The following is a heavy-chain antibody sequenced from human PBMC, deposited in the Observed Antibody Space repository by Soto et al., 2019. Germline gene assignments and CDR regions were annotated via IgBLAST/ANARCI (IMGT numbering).Heavy chain of an antibody. Sequence: SGPTLVNPTQTLTLTCTFSGFSLSTSGVGVGWIRQPPGKALEWMALIYWDDDKRYSPSLRSRLTITKDTSKNQVVLTMTNMDSVDTATYYRAHTYYYDSSGYSDAFDIWGQGTMVTFSS. J-gene: IGHJ3*02. CDR1: GFSLSTSGVG. CDR2: IYWDDDK. D-gene: IGHD3-22*01. V-gene: IGHV2-5*02. CDR3: AHTYYYDSSGYSDAFDI.